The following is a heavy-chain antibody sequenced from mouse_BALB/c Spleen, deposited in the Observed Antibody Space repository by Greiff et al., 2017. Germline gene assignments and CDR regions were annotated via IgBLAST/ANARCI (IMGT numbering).Heavy chain of an antibody. CDR3: ARNRYNYAMDY. V-gene: IGHV8-12*01. CDR2: IYWDDDK. CDR1: GFSLSTSGMG. Sequence: QVTLKVCGPGILQPSQTLSLTCSFSGFSLSTSGMGVSWIRQPSGKGLEWLAHIYWDDDKRYNPSLKSRLTISKDTSRNQVFLKITSVDTADTATYYCARNRYNYAMDYWGQGTSVTVSS. J-gene: IGHJ4*01. D-gene: IGHD2-14*01.